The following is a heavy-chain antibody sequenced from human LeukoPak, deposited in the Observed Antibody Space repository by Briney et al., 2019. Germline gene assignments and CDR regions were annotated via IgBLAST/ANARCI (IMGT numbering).Heavy chain of an antibody. J-gene: IGHJ5*02. CDR2: IYYSGST. V-gene: IGHV4-31*03. Sequence: SETLSLTCTVSGGSISSGGYYWSWIRQHPGKGLVWIGYIYYSGSTYYNPSLKSRVTISVDTSKNQFSLKLSSVTAADTAVYYCARENFVRQQQLCWFDPWGQGTLVTVSS. D-gene: IGHD6-13*01. CDR3: ARENFVRQQQLCWFDP. CDR1: GGSISSGGYY.